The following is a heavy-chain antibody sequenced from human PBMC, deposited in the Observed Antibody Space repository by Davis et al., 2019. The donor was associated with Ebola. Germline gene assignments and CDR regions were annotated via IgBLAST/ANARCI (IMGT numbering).Heavy chain of an antibody. J-gene: IGHJ5*01. V-gene: IGHV3-20*01. CDR2: INWNGGST. D-gene: IGHD3-9*01. CDR1: GFTFDDYA. CDR3: ARVNAVTGHSRFDF. Sequence: PGGSLRLSCAASGFTFDDYAMTWVRQTPGKGLEWVSGINWNGGSTGYADSVKGRFTISRDNAKNSLYLQMNSLRAEDTASYHCARVNAVTGHSRFDFWGQGTLVTVSS.